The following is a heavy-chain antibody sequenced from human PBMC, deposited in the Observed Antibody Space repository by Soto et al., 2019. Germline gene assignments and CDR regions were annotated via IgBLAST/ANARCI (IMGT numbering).Heavy chain of an antibody. D-gene: IGHD5-12*01. CDR1: GESFIGYY. J-gene: IGHJ5*02. Sequence: QVHLQQWGAGLLKPSETLSLTCAVYGESFIGYYWTWIRQPPGKGLEWIGEINHRGSTNYSPSLKSRVTISIDTSKNQFSLKLTSVTAADTSVYYCASTDIVTTNWFDPWGQGTLVTVSS. V-gene: IGHV4-34*02. CDR3: ASTDIVTTNWFDP. CDR2: INHRGST.